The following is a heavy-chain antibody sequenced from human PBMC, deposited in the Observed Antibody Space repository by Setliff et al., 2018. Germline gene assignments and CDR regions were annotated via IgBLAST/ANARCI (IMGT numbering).Heavy chain of an antibody. D-gene: IGHD1-26*01. V-gene: IGHV4-39*01. CDR1: GGSISSSSYY. CDR2: IYYSGST. Sequence: SETLSLTCTVSGGSISSSSYYWGWIRQPPGKGLERIGSIYYSGSTYYNPSLKSRVTISVDTSKNQFSLKLSSVTAADTAVYYCARQVVGARIDYYYMDVWGKGTTVTVSS. CDR3: ARQVVGARIDYYYMDV. J-gene: IGHJ6*03.